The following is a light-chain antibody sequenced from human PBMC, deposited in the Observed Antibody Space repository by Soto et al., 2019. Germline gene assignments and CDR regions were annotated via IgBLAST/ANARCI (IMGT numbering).Light chain of an antibody. J-gene: IGKJ2*01. V-gene: IGKV1-5*01. Sequence: DIQMTQSPSTLSACVGDRVTITCRASQSIRNWLAWYQQKPGKAPNLLIYDASSLESGVPSRFSGSGSGTEFTLTISSRQPDDFATYYCQQYDSYSYTFGQGTKLEIK. CDR1: QSIRNW. CDR2: DAS. CDR3: QQYDSYSYT.